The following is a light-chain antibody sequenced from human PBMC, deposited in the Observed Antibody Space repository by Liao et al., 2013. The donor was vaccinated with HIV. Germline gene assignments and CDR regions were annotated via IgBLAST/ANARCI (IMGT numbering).Light chain of an antibody. V-gene: IGLV3-1*01. CDR3: QAWDISTVV. J-gene: IGLJ2*01. CDR2: QDV. Sequence: SYELIQPPSVSVSPGQTANITCSGDKLGDKYACWYQQRPGQSSVLVIYQDVKRPSGIPERFSASNSGNTATLTISGTQAMDEADYYCQAWDISTVVFGGGTKLTVL. CDR1: KLGDKY.